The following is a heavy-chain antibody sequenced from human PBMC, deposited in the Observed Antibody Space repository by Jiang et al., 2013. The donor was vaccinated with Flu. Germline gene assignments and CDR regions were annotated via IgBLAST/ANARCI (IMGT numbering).Heavy chain of an antibody. CDR2: ISGSGGST. Sequence: VQLLESGGGLVQPGGSLRLSCAASGFTFSSYAMSWVRQAPGKGLEWVSAISGSGGSTYYADSVKGRFTISRDNSKNTLYLQMNSLRAEDTAVYYCAKGSYQLLLSSWYFDYWGQGTLVTVSS. D-gene: IGHD2-2*01. V-gene: IGHV3-23*01. J-gene: IGHJ4*02. CDR1: GFTFSSYA. CDR3: AKGSYQLLLSSWYFDY.